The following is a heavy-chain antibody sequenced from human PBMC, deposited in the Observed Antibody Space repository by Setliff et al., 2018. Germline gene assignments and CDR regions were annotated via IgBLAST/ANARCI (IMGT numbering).Heavy chain of an antibody. D-gene: IGHD3-3*01. CDR2: LSHSGSS. V-gene: IGHV4-59*11. CDR1: GASINNHF. CDR3: AKVITVFGVVIMENWFDP. J-gene: IGHJ5*02. Sequence: SETLSLTCTVSGASINNHFWSWIRQPPGKGLEWIGYLSHSGSSNYNPSLKSRVTMLVDTSKNQSSLKLSSVTAADTAVYYCAKVITVFGVVIMENWFDPWGQGTLVTVSS.